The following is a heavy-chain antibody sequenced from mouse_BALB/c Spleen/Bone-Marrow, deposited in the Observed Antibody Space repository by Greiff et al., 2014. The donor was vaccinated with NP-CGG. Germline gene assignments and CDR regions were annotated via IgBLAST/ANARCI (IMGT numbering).Heavy chain of an antibody. V-gene: IGHV3-1*02. D-gene: IGHD4-1*01. Sequence: VQLQQSGPDLVKPSQSLSLTCTVTGYSITSYYSWHWIGQFPGNKLEWMGYIHYSGTTVYNPSLKSRISITRDTSNNQFFLQLNSVTTEDTAAYYCARFAGTPYTMDYWGQGTSVTVSS. CDR2: IHYSGTT. CDR3: ARFAGTPYTMDY. J-gene: IGHJ4*01. CDR1: GYSITSYYS.